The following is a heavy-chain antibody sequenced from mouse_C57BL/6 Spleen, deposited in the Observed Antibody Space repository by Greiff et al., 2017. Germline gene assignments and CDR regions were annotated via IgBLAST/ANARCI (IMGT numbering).Heavy chain of an antibody. CDR2: INPSNGGT. J-gene: IGHJ4*01. CDR3: ARKGYGSSYAMDY. CDR1: GYTFTSYW. D-gene: IGHD1-1*01. Sequence: QVQLQQPGTELVKPGASVKLSCTASGYTFTSYWMHWVKQRPGQGLEWIGNINPSNGGTNYNEKFKSKATLTVDKSSSTAYMQLSSLTSEDSAVYYCARKGYGSSYAMDYWGQGTSVTVSS. V-gene: IGHV1-53*01.